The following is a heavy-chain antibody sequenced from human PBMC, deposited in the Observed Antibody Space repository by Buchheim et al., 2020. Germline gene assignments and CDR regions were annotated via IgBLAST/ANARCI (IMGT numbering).Heavy chain of an antibody. CDR1: GGSISSDDYY. J-gene: IGHJ4*02. CDR3: GDPDGY. V-gene: IGHV3-7*01. CDR2: INEGGSDK. Sequence: VQLQESGPGLVKPSQTLSLTCTVSGGSISSDDYYWSWIRQAPGKGLEWVASINEGGSDKFYLDSVKGRFTISRDNANKLLYLQMNSLRVEDTAVYYCGDPDGYWGQGT. D-gene: IGHD2-21*01.